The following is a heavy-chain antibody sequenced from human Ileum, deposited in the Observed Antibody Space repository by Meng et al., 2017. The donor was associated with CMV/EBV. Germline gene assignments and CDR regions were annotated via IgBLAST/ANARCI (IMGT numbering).Heavy chain of an antibody. J-gene: IGHJ4*02. CDR3: TRASPQRRFLSY. CDR1: GGSLISGHFF. D-gene: IGHD3-3*01. V-gene: IGHV4-61*02. Sequence: HVEVGGPGASRGKTSQTLVLHCTVSGGSLISGHFFWNWLRDAAEKGLEWIGRINTSGTTNYTPSLKSRVTISVDKSKKQLSLNLASVTAEDTAIYYCTRASPQRRFLSYWGQGTLVTVSS. CDR2: INTSGTT.